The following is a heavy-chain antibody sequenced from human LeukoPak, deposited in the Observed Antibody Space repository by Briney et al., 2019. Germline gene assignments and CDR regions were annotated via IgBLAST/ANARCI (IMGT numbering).Heavy chain of an antibody. J-gene: IGHJ3*02. CDR1: GYTFTSYY. Sequence: ASVKVSCKASGYTFTSYYMHWVRQAPGQGLEWMGIINPSGGSTSYAQKFQGRVTMTRDTSTSTVYMELSSLRSEDTAVYYCARAHQKRSYCSSTSLLDGCVDAFDIWGQGTMVTVSS. CDR3: ARAHQKRSYCSSTSLLDGCVDAFDI. CDR2: INPSGGST. V-gene: IGHV1-46*01. D-gene: IGHD2-2*01.